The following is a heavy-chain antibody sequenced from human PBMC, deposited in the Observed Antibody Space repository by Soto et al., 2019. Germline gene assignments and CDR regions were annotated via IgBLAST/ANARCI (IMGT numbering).Heavy chain of an antibody. CDR2: IYDSGST. CDR1: GGSISSYY. Sequence: PSETLSLTCTVSGGSISSYYWSWIRQPPGKGLEWIGYIYDSGSTNYNPSLRSRLTISGDTSKNQFSLKLRSVTAADTAVYYRARGEITGTTRYGMDVWGQGTTVTVSS. J-gene: IGHJ6*02. V-gene: IGHV4-59*01. CDR3: ARGEITGTTRYGMDV. D-gene: IGHD1-20*01.